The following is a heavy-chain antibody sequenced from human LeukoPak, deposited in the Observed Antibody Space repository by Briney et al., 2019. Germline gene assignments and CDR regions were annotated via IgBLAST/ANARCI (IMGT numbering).Heavy chain of an antibody. D-gene: IGHD3-22*01. CDR1: GGTFSSYA. Sequence: VASVKVSCKASGGTFSSYAISWVRQAPGQGLEWMGRIIPILGIANYAQKFQGRVTITADKSTSTAYMELSSLRSEDTAVYYCVTYYYDSSGSPPLDYWGQGTLVTVSS. J-gene: IGHJ4*02. V-gene: IGHV1-69*04. CDR2: IIPILGIA. CDR3: VTYYYDSSGSPPLDY.